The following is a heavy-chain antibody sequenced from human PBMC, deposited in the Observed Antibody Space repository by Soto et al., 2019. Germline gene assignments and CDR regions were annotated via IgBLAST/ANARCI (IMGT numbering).Heavy chain of an antibody. CDR3: AKDQLGAMDY. V-gene: IGHV3-30*18. D-gene: IGHD1-26*01. CDR2: ISYDGSNK. Sequence: PGGSLRLSXAASGFTFSSYGMHWVRQAPGKGLEWVAVISYDGSNKYYADSVKGRFTISRDNSKNTLYLQMNSLRAEDTAVYYCAKDQLGAMDYWGQGTLVTVSS. CDR1: GFTFSSYG. J-gene: IGHJ4*02.